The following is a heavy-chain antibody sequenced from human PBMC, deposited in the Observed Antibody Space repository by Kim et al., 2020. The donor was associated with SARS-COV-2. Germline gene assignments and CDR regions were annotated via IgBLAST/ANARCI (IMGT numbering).Heavy chain of an antibody. CDR2: ISGSGGGT. CDR1: GFTFSTYA. D-gene: IGHD3-22*01. Sequence: GGSLRLSCAASGFTFSTYAMSWVRQAPGKGLEWVSGISGSGGGTYYAYAVKGRFTISRDNSKNTLYLQMNSLRAEDTAIYYCAKDAYYYDSSGYRNYFDYWGQGALVTVSS. V-gene: IGHV3-23*01. CDR3: AKDAYYYDSSGYRNYFDY. J-gene: IGHJ4*02.